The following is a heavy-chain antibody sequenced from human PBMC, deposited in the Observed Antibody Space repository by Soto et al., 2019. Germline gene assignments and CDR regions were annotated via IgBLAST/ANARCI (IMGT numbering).Heavy chain of an antibody. D-gene: IGHD6-19*01. V-gene: IGHV4-59*01. Sequence: ASETLSLTCSVSGGSIVGSYCSCIRHSPGKGLEWLGYVYYTGSTNYSPSLRSRVSISVDTSKNEFSLRLSSVTAADTAVYFCARSVAVPGAHIDYWGQGTQVTVSS. J-gene: IGHJ4*02. CDR3: ARSVAVPGAHIDY. CDR2: VYYTGST. CDR1: GGSIVGSY.